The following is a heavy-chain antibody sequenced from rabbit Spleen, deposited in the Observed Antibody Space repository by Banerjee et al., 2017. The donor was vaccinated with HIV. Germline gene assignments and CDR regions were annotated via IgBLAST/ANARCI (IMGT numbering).Heavy chain of an antibody. Sequence: EQLEESGGGLVKPEGSLTLTCKASGVSLNDKDVMCWGRQAPGKGLEWIACINIVTGKSVSASWAKGRFTMSRTSSTTVTLQMTSLTAADTATDFCARDLVAVIGWNFNLWGPGTLVTVS. V-gene: IGHV1S45*01. CDR3: ARDLVAVIGWNFNL. J-gene: IGHJ4*01. CDR1: GVSLNDKDV. CDR2: INIVTGKS. D-gene: IGHD1-1*01.